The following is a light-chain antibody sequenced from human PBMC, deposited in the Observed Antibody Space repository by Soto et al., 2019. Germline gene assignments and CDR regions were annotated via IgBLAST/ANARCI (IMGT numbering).Light chain of an antibody. CDR2: AAS. CDR3: QQGNSFPFT. CDR1: QGISNW. Sequence: IWMTQSPSLLSASTGDRVTISCRMSQGISNWLAWYQQKPGRAPKLLIYAASSLQSGVSSRFSGSGSGTDFTLTISSLQPEDFETYYCQQGNSFPFTFGLGTKVDIK. J-gene: IGKJ3*01. V-gene: IGKV1D-12*01.